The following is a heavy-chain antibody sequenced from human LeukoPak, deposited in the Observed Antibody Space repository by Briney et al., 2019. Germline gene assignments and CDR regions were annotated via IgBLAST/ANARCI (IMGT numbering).Heavy chain of an antibody. CDR1: GFSFSGYS. J-gene: IGHJ4*02. V-gene: IGHV3-21*01. Sequence: GGSLRLSCAASGFSFSGYSMNWVRQAPGKGLEWVSSISSGSDYIYYADSVKGRFTISRDNAKKSLYLQMNSLRAEDTALYYCARGNDYGDYWGQGTLVTVSS. CDR2: ISSGSDYI. CDR3: ARGNDYGDY.